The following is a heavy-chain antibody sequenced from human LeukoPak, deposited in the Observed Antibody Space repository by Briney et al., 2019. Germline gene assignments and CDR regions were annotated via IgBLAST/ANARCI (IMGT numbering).Heavy chain of an antibody. D-gene: IGHD5-18*01. V-gene: IGHV4-39*07. CDR1: GGSISSSSSY. J-gene: IGHJ4*02. CDR2: IYYSGRT. Sequence: SETLSLTCSVSGGSISSSSSYWGWIRQPPGKGLEWIGSIYYSGRTNYNPSLKSRVTISVDTSKNQFSLTLSSVTAADTAVYYCARGQKYRNGYTVTELGSGYFDYWGQGTLVTVSS. CDR3: ARGQKYRNGYTVTELGSGYFDY.